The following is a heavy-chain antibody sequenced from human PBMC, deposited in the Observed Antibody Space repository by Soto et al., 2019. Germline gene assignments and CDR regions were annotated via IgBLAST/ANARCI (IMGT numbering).Heavy chain of an antibody. V-gene: IGHV1-69*13. D-gene: IGHD3-9*01. CDR1: GGTFSSYA. Sequence: SVKVSCKASGGTFSSYAISCVRQAPGQGLEWMGGIIPIFGTANYAQKFQGRVTITADESTSTAYMELSSLRSEDTAVYYCARSYDILTGYDYWGQGTLVTVSS. CDR2: IIPIFGTA. CDR3: ARSYDILTGYDY. J-gene: IGHJ4*02.